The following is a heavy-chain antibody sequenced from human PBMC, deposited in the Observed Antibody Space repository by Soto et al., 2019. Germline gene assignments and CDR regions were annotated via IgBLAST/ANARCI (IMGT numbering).Heavy chain of an antibody. D-gene: IGHD2-2*01. Sequence: QVTLKESGPVLVNPTETLTLTCTVSGFSLSNARMGVSWIRQPPGKALEWLAHIFSNDEKSYSTSLKSRLTISKDTSKSQVVLTMTNMDPVDTATYYCARTMYGYCSSTSCYFDFDYWGQGTLVTVSS. J-gene: IGHJ4*02. CDR1: GFSLSNARMG. V-gene: IGHV2-26*01. CDR3: ARTMYGYCSSTSCYFDFDY. CDR2: IFSNDEK.